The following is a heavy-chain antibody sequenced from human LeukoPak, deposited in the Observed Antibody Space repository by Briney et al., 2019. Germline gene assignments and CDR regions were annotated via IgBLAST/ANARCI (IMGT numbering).Heavy chain of an antibody. V-gene: IGHV1-24*01. CDR1: GYTLTELS. Sequence: GASVKVSCKVSGYTLTELSMHWVRQAPGKGLEWMGGFDPEDGETIYVQKFQGRVTMTEDTSTDTAYMELSSLRSEDTAVYYCQLNGVVGAKDDYYYYYMDVWGKGTTVTISS. CDR2: FDPEDGET. CDR3: QLNGVVGAKDDYYYYYMDV. D-gene: IGHD1-26*01. J-gene: IGHJ6*03.